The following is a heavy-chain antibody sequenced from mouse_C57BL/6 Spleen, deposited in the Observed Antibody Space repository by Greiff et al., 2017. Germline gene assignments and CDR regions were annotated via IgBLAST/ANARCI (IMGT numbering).Heavy chain of an antibody. CDR2: IHPNSGST. V-gene: IGHV1-64*01. J-gene: IGHJ2*01. CDR3: AREGYYGSIDD. Sequence: QVQLQQPGAELVKPGASVKLSCKASGYTFTSSWMHWVKQRPGQGLAWIGMIHPNSGSTNYNEKFKSKATLTVDKSSSTAYMQLSSLTSEDSAVYYCAREGYYGSIDDWGQGTTLTVSS. CDR1: GYTFTSSW. D-gene: IGHD1-1*01.